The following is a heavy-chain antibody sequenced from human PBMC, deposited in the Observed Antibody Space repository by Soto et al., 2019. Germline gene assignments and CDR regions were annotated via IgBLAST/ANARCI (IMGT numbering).Heavy chain of an antibody. D-gene: IGHD6-19*01. J-gene: IGHJ4*02. CDR2: IYWDDDK. CDR1: GFSLSTSGVG. Sequence: QITLRESGPTLVKPTQTLTLTCTFSGFSLSTSGVGVGWIRQPPGKALEWLAFIYWDDDKRYSPSLRSRLAITKDTSKNQVVHIMTNVDPMDTAAYFCAHRRIGVSQWYYGDFDYGGQGTLVTVSS. V-gene: IGHV2-5*02. CDR3: AHRRIGVSQWYYGDFDY.